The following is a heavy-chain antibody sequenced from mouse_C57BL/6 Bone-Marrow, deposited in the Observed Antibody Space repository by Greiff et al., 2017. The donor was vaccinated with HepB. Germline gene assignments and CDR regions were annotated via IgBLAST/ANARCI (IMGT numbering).Heavy chain of an antibody. J-gene: IGHJ2*01. CDR3: ARGWLLRGYYFDY. Sequence: EVKLQESGPGLVKPSQSLSLTCSVTGYSITSGYYWNRIRQFPGNKLEWMGYISYDGSNNYNPSLKNRISITRDTSKNQFFLKLNSVTTEDTATYYCARGWLLRGYYFDYWGQGTTLTVSS. V-gene: IGHV3-6*01. CDR1: GYSITSGYY. D-gene: IGHD2-3*01. CDR2: ISYDGSN.